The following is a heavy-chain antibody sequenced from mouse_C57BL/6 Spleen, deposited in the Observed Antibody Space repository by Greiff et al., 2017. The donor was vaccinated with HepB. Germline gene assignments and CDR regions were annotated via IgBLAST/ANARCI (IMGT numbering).Heavy chain of an antibody. J-gene: IGHJ4*01. CDR3: ALYYYGSNYAMDY. CDR1: GYTFTTYP. V-gene: IGHV1-47*01. D-gene: IGHD1-1*01. Sequence: VKLMESGAELVKPGASVKMSCKASGYTFTTYPIEWMKQNHGKSLEWIGNFHPYNDDTKYNEKFKGKATLTVEKSSSTVYLELSRLTSDDSAVYYCALYYYGSNYAMDYWGQGTSVTVSS. CDR2: FHPYNDDT.